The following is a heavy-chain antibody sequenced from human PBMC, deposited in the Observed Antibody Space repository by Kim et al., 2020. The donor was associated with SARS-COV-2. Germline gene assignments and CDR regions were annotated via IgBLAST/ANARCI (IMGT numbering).Heavy chain of an antibody. V-gene: IGHV4-34*01. J-gene: IGHJ3*02. CDR3: ARGVGYCSSTSCYIYAFDI. CDR2: INHSGST. D-gene: IGHD2-2*02. CDR1: GGSFSGYY. Sequence: SETLSLTCAVYGGSFSGYYWSWIRQPPGKGLEWIGEINHSGSTNYNPSLKSRVTISVDTSKNQFSLKLSSVTAADTAVYYCARGVGYCSSTSCYIYAFDIWGQGTMVTVSS.